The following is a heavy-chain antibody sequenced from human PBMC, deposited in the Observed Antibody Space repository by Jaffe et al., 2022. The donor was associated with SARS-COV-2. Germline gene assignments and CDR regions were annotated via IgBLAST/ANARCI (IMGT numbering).Heavy chain of an antibody. V-gene: IGHV3-7*01. CDR2: IKEDGSEK. Sequence: EVQLVESGGGLVQPGGSLRLSCAASGFTFSRYWMTWVRQAPGKGLEWVANIKEDGSEKYYVDSVKGRFTISRDNAKNSMYLQMNSLRVEDTAVYYCARGDRVGGTSGNFDYWGQGTLVTVSS. D-gene: IGHD1-26*01. J-gene: IGHJ4*02. CDR1: GFTFSRYW. CDR3: ARGDRVGGTSGNFDY.